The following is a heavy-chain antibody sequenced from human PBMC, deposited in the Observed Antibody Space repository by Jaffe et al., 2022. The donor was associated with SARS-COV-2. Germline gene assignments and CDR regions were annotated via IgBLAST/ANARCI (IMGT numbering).Heavy chain of an antibody. D-gene: IGHD6-13*01. CDR3: AREWYSKGDY. V-gene: IGHV3-7*01. Sequence: EVQLVESGGTLVQPGGSLRLSCAASGFTFSTYWMMWVRQAPGKRLEWVATLSHDGNNEYYVDSVKGRFTISRDNAKNSLYLQMNSLRAEDTALYYCAREWYSKGDYWGQGTLVTVSS. CDR1: GFTFSTYW. CDR2: LSHDGNNE. J-gene: IGHJ4*02.